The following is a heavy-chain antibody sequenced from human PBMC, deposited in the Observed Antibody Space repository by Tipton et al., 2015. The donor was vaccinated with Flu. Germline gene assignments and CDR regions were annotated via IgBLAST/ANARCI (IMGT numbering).Heavy chain of an antibody. CDR1: GFTFSSYS. V-gene: IGHV3-21*04. CDR2: ISSSSSYI. J-gene: IGHJ3*02. Sequence: GSLRLSCAASGFTFSSYSMNWVRQAPGKGLEWVSSISSSSSYIYYADSVKGRFTISRDNSKNTLYLQMNSLRAEDTAVYYCAKDLGIAAAGRYAFDIWGQGTMVTVSS. CDR3: AKDLGIAAAGRYAFDI. D-gene: IGHD6-13*01.